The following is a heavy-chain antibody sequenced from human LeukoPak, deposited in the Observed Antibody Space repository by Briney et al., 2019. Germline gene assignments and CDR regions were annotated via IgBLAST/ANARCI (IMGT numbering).Heavy chain of an antibody. CDR2: ISGSGGSK. V-gene: IGHV3-23*01. CDR3: ANWPDAFDI. CDR1: GFTFCSYA. Sequence: AGGSLRLSCAASGFTFCSYAMSWVRQGPGKGLKWVSAISGSGGSKYYADSVKGRFTISRDNSKNTLYLQMNSLRAEDTAVYYCANWPDAFDIWGQGTMVTVSS. J-gene: IGHJ3*02.